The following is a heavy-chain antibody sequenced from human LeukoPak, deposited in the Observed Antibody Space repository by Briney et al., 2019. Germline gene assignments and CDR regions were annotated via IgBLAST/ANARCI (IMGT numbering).Heavy chain of an antibody. V-gene: IGHV4-31*03. Sequence: SETLSLTCTVSGDPITSAGHYWTWVRQYPGKGLEWIGYIYNAGSTYYNPSLKSRVTTSLDTSKNQFSLRLSSVTAADTAVYYCARVVAATIYQFDHWGQGTLVTVSS. CDR3: ARVVAATIYQFDH. CDR1: GDPITSAGHY. CDR2: IYNAGST. D-gene: IGHD2-15*01. J-gene: IGHJ4*02.